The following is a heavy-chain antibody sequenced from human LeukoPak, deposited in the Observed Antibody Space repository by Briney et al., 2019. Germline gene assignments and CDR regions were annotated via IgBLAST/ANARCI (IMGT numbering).Heavy chain of an antibody. Sequence: GGSLRLSCAASGFTFSSYGMHWVRQAPGKGLEWVAVISYDGSNKYYADSVKGRFTISRDNSKNTLYLQMNSLRAEDTAVYYCAKDAGYSSGSSDYWGQGTLVTVSS. CDR2: ISYDGSNK. D-gene: IGHD6-19*01. CDR3: AKDAGYSSGSSDY. V-gene: IGHV3-30*18. CDR1: GFTFSSYG. J-gene: IGHJ4*02.